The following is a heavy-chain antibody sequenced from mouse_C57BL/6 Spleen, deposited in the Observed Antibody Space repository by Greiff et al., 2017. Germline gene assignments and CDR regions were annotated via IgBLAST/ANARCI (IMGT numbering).Heavy chain of an antibody. J-gene: IGHJ2*01. CDR3: ARVDLIVYDGYQVSYFEK. CDR2: INPYHGGP. CDR1: GYTFTDYY. V-gene: IGHV1-19*01. Sequence: VQLQQSGPVLVKPGASVRMSCKASGYTFTDYYMNWVKQSHGKSLEWIGVINPYHGGPSYNQKFKGKATLTVDKSSSTAYMGLNSLTSEDSAVYYCARVDLIVYDGYQVSYFEKRGPANTLTVSS. D-gene: IGHD2-3*01.